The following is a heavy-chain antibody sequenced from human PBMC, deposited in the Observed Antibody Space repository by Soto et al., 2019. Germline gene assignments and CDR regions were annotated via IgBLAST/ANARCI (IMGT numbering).Heavy chain of an antibody. CDR2: ISGSGGST. CDR3: ARTQYYYDSSGYNFDDAFDM. D-gene: IGHD3-22*01. Sequence: PGGSLRLSCAASGFTLSSYAMSWVRQAPGKGLEWVSAISGSGGSTNYADSVKGRFTISRDNSKNTLYVQMNSLRAEDTAVYYCARTQYYYDSSGYNFDDAFDMWGQGTMVTVS. J-gene: IGHJ3*02. V-gene: IGHV3-23*01. CDR1: GFTLSSYA.